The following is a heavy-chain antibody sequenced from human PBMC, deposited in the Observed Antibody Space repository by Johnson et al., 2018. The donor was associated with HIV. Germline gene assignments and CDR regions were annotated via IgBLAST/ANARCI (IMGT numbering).Heavy chain of an antibody. CDR2: ISYDGSNK. CDR3: ARASVSSPRYSGSSDDAFDI. J-gene: IGHJ3*02. Sequence: QVQLVESGGGVVQPGRSLRLSCAASGFTFSSYAMHWVRQAPGKGLEWVAVISYDGSNKYYADSVKGRFTISRDNSKNTLYLQMNSLRAEDTAVYYCARASVSSPRYSGSSDDAFDIWGQGTMVTVSS. V-gene: IGHV3-30*04. D-gene: IGHD6-6*01. CDR1: GFTFSSYA.